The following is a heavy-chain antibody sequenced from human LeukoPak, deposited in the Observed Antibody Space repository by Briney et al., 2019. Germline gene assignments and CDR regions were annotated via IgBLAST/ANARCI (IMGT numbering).Heavy chain of an antibody. CDR2: IYYSGST. CDR3: ARGPNIAVAGDHFDY. Sequence: SETLSLTCTVSGGSISSSSYYWGWIRQPPGKGLEWIGSIYYSGSTNYNPSLKSRVTISVDTSKNQFSLKLSSVTAADTAVYYCARGPNIAVAGDHFDYWGQGTLVTVSS. V-gene: IGHV4-39*07. D-gene: IGHD6-19*01. J-gene: IGHJ4*02. CDR1: GGSISSSSYY.